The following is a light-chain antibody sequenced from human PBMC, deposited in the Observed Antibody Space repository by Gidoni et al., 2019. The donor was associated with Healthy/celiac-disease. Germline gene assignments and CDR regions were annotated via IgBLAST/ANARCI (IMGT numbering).Light chain of an antibody. J-gene: IGKJ5*01. Sequence: IPITQSPSSLSASVGDRVTITCQASQDISNYLNWYKQKPGKAPKRLIYDAYNLETGVPSRFSGSGYGTDFTLTIRRLQTEEIATYNWQQYDNLPITFGQGTRLEIK. CDR1: QDISNY. V-gene: IGKV1-33*01. CDR3: QQYDNLPIT. CDR2: DAY.